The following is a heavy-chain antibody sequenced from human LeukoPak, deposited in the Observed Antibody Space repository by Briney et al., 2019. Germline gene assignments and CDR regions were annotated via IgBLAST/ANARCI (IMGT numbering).Heavy chain of an antibody. J-gene: IGHJ4*02. V-gene: IGHV3-48*01. CDR1: GFMFDTYI. Sequence: GGSLRLSCAASGFMFDTYIMTWVRQAPGKGLGWISYINSINAVYYTDSVQGRFNISRDNAKNSLYLQMNSLRVEDTAMYYCARVSARGYDYWGRGTLVTVSS. CDR3: ARVSARGYDY. D-gene: IGHD5-18*01. CDR2: INSINAV.